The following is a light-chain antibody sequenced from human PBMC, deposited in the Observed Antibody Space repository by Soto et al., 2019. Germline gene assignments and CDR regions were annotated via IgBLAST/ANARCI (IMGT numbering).Light chain of an antibody. CDR2: TNN. Sequence: QSVLTQPPSVSGAPWQRVTIPFTGSSSNIGAGYGVHWFQQLPGTAPKLLSYTNNNPPSGVPDRLSGSKSGTSASLAITGRLAEDEADYYCQYYDSSLSGWVFGGGTKVTVL. CDR1: SSNIGAGYG. V-gene: IGLV1-40*01. J-gene: IGLJ3*02. CDR3: QYYDSSLSGWV.